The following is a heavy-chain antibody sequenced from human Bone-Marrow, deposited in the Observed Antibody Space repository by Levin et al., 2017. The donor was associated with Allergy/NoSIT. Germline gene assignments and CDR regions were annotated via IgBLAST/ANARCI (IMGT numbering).Heavy chain of an antibody. D-gene: IGHD3-10*01. CDR3: ARMGFGE. J-gene: IGHJ4*02. V-gene: IGHV1-3*01. CDR2: INVATGDT. CDR1: GYPFSSYS. Sequence: GESLKISCKASGYPFSSYSMHWVRQAPGQGLEWMGWINVATGDTKYSKKFQGRVSISRDISANTAYLEVLTLTSEDTAVYFCARMGFGEWGQGTLVVVS.